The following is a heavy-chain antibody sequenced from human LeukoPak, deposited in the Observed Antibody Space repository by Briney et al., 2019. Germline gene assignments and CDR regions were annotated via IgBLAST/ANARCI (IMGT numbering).Heavy chain of an antibody. J-gene: IGHJ3*02. Sequence: GGSLRLSCAASGFTFSSYAMSWVRQGPGKGLEWVSAISVSGNTYHADSVKGRFTISRDSSKNSLYLQMNSLRAEDTAVYYCASYGDYGGFAFDIWGQGTMVTVSS. CDR1: GFTFSSYA. CDR2: ISVSGNT. CDR3: ASYGDYGGFAFDI. V-gene: IGHV3-23*01. D-gene: IGHD4-17*01.